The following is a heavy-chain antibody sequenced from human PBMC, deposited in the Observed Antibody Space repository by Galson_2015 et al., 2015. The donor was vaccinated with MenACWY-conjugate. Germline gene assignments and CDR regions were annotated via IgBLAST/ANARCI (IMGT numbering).Heavy chain of an antibody. CDR2: ISSSSSTI. Sequence: SLRLSCAASGFTFSTYSMNWVHQAPGKGLEWVSYISSSSSTIYYADSAKGRFTISRDNAKNSLYLQMNTLRDEDTAVYYCARVPGYSYGYYDWWGQGTLVTVSS. V-gene: IGHV3-48*02. D-gene: IGHD5-18*01. CDR3: ARVPGYSYGYYDW. CDR1: GFTFSTYS. J-gene: IGHJ4*02.